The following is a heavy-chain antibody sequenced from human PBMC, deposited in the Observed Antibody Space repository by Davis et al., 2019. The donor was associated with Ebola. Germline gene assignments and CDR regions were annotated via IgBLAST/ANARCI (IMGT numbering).Heavy chain of an antibody. CDR1: GFTFSHFG. J-gene: IGHJ5*02. Sequence: GSLRPSCAASGFTFSHFGMHWVRPASGKGPEWVAVNPFEGNNEFYGDPAKGRFRISRDNSKNTLHLQMNSLRPEDTAVYYCARWLRFHGFDPWGQGTLVTVSS. V-gene: IGHV3-30*03. D-gene: IGHD5-12*01. CDR3: ARWLRFHGFDP. CDR2: NPFEGNNE.